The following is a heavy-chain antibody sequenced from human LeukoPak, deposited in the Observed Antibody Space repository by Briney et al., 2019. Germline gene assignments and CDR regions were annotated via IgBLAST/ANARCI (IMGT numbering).Heavy chain of an antibody. Sequence: PGGSLRLSCAASGFTFSSYAMSWVRQAPGKGLEWVSAISGSGGSTYYADSVKGRFTISRDNSKNTLYLQTNSLRAEDTAVYYCAKDRVSSASPRGAWFDPWGQGTLVTVSS. CDR1: GFTFSSYA. V-gene: IGHV3-23*01. CDR3: AKDRVSSASPRGAWFDP. D-gene: IGHD3-16*01. J-gene: IGHJ5*02. CDR2: ISGSGGST.